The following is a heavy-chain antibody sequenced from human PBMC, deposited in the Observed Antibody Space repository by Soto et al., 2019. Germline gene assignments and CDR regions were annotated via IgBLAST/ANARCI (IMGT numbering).Heavy chain of an antibody. Sequence: EVQLVESGGGLVKPGGSLRLSCAASGFTFTRYSMNWVRQAPGKGLEWVSSIRSTTNYIYYAGSMKGRFTISSAKAKNTTSLELQRPSLRVEAGEYYARAIYRFANGFDVWGQGTPVTVSS. D-gene: IGHD3-3*01. J-gene: IGHJ6*02. CDR1: GFTFTRYS. CDR2: IRSTTNYI. CDR3: AIYRFANGFDV. V-gene: IGHV3-21*04.